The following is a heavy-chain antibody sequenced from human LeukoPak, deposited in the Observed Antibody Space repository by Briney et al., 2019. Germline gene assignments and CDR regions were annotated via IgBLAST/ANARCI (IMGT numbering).Heavy chain of an antibody. D-gene: IGHD3-22*01. CDR2: IYYSGST. V-gene: IGHV4-30-4*01. CDR3: ATARESGYYDY. CDR1: GGSISSGDYY. J-gene: IGHJ4*02. Sequence: SETLSLTCTVSGGSISSGDYYWSWIRQPPGKGLEWIGYIYYSGSTYYNPSLKSRVTISVDTSKNQFSLKLSSVTAADTAVYYCATARESGYYDYWGQGTLVTVSS.